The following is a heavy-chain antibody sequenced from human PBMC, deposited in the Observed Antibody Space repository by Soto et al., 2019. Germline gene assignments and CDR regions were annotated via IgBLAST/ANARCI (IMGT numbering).Heavy chain of an antibody. D-gene: IGHD4-17*01. V-gene: IGHV1-8*01. Sequence: QVQLVQSGAEVKKPGASVKVSCKASGYTFTSYDINWVRQATGQGLEWMGWMNPNSGNTGYAQKFQGRVTMTRNTSISTAYMELSSMRSEDTAVYSCARGGNDYGDYYFAYWGQGTLVTVSS. CDR3: ARGGNDYGDYYFAY. CDR2: MNPNSGNT. J-gene: IGHJ4*02. CDR1: GYTFTSYD.